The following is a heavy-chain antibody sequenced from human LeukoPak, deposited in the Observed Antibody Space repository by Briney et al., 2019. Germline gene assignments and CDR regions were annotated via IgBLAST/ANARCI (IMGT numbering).Heavy chain of an antibody. J-gene: IGHJ4*02. CDR1: GFTFSSYS. CDR2: ISSSSSCI. V-gene: IGHV3-21*01. CDR3: ARDRPGYSGYDFDY. D-gene: IGHD5-12*01. Sequence: GGSLRLSCAASGFTFSSYSMNWVRQAPGKGLEWVSSISSSSSCIYYADSVKGRFTISRDNAKNSLYLQMNSLRAEDTAVYYCARDRPGYSGYDFDYWGQGTLVTVSS.